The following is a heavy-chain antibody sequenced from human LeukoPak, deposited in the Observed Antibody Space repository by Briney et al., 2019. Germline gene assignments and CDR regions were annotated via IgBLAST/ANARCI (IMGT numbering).Heavy chain of an antibody. CDR1: GYTFTGYY. CDR3: ARDASPVAGPDY. D-gene: IGHD6-19*01. J-gene: IGHJ4*02. Sequence: ASVKVSCKASGYTFTGYYMHWVRQAPGQGLEWMGWINPNSGGTNYAQKFQGRVTMTRDTSISTAYMELSRLRSDDTAVYYCARDASPVAGPDYWGQGTLVTVSS. CDR2: INPNSGGT. V-gene: IGHV1-2*02.